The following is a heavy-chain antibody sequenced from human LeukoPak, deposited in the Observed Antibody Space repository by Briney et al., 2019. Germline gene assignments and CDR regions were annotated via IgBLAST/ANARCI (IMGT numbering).Heavy chain of an antibody. V-gene: IGHV3-33*08. Sequence: GGSLRLSCAGSGFTFSSYGMHWVRQAPGKGLEWVAVIWYDACNKYYADSVKGRFTISRDNSKNTLYLQMNSLRAGDTAVYYCATNPGGPAGYWGQGTLVTVSS. J-gene: IGHJ4*02. CDR2: IWYDACNK. CDR3: ATNPGGPAGY. CDR1: GFTFSSYG. D-gene: IGHD1-14*01.